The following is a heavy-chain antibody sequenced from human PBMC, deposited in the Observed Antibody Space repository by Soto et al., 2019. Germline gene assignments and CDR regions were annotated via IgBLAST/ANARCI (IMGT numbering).Heavy chain of an antibody. J-gene: IGHJ4*02. CDR1: GFTFSSYA. Sequence: PGGSLRLSCAASGFTFSSYAMSWVRQAPGKGLEWVSAISGSGGSTYYADSVKGRFTISRDNSKNTMYMQMNSLRAEDTAVYYCATETAYCSSTRCYRWEFDYWGQGTLVTVSS. V-gene: IGHV3-23*01. D-gene: IGHD2-2*01. CDR3: ATETAYCSSTRCYRWEFDY. CDR2: ISGSGGST.